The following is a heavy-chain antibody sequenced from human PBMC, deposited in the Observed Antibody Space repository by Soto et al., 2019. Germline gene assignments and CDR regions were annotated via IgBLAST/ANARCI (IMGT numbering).Heavy chain of an antibody. CDR3: ARARWYDAFDV. V-gene: IGHV4-38-2*01. CDR1: GFFISSGND. Sequence: PSETLSLTCAVSGFFISSGNDWGWIRKPPGKGLEWIGSIFHGGNTYYNPSLKSRVTSSVDMSKNQFSLKLNSVTAADTAVYYCARARWYDAFDVWGQGTVVTISS. J-gene: IGHJ3*01. CDR2: IFHGGNT. D-gene: IGHD2-15*01.